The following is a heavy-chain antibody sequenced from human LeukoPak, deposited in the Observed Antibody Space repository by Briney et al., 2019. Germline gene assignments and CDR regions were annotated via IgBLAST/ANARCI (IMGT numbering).Heavy chain of an antibody. CDR1: GGTISSYY. J-gene: IGHJ3*02. Sequence: SETLSLTCTVSGGTISSYYWSWIRQPAGKGLEWIGRIYTSGSTNYNPSLKSRVTMSVDTSKNQFSLKLSSVTAADTAVYYCARDTAMVKLYAFDIWGQGTMVTVSS. V-gene: IGHV4-4*07. CDR3: ARDTAMVKLYAFDI. CDR2: IYTSGST. D-gene: IGHD5-18*01.